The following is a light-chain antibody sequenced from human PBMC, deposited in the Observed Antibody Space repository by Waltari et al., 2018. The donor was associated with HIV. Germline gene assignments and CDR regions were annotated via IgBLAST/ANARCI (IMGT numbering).Light chain of an antibody. CDR2: GAT. Sequence: DIHLTQSPPSLIGREEDKVAITCRASQNIKTFLNWYQHKSGRAPKLLISGATTLNSGVPSRFTGSGSGTLFTLTINSLHPEDSATYYCQQSYGTPSFGQGTNLEIK. CDR1: QNIKTF. V-gene: IGKV1-39*01. CDR3: QQSYGTPS. J-gene: IGKJ2*03.